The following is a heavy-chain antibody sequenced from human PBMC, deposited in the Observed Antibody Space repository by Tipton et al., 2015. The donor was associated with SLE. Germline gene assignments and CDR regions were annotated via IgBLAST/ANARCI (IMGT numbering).Heavy chain of an antibody. CDR2: VNHSGST. Sequence: TLSLTCAVYGGSFSGYYWSWIRQPPGKGLEWIGEVNHSGSTNYNPSLKSRVTISVDTSKNQFSLKLNSMTAADTAVYYCARESDYSFDYWGQGTLVTVSS. V-gene: IGHV4-34*01. CDR3: ARESDYSFDY. CDR1: GGSFSGYY. J-gene: IGHJ4*02.